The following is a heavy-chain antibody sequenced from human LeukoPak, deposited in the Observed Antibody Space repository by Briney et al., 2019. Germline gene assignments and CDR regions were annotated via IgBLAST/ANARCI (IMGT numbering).Heavy chain of an antibody. V-gene: IGHV3-30*03. CDR2: ISYDGSNK. J-gene: IGHJ4*02. CDR1: GFTFSSYG. Sequence: GGSLRLSCAASGFTFSSYGMHWVRQAPGEGLGWVAVISYDGSNKYYADSVKGRFTISRDNSKNTLYLQMNSLRAEDTAVYYCATSPHGELWECYFDYWGQGTLVTVSS. D-gene: IGHD3-10*01. CDR3: ATSPHGELWECYFDY.